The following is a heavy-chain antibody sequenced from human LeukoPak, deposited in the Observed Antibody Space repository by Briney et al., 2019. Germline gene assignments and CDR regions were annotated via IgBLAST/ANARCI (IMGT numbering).Heavy chain of an antibody. CDR2: IDPKRGDS. Sequence: ASVKVSCKASGYTFTGYYIHWVRQAPGQGLEYMGWIDPKRGDSEFLQRFQGRVSMTTDTSISTAYMDLRRLKSEDTAVYYCARDRNLFEPLNSFDFWGQGTLVTVSS. CDR1: GYTFTGYY. D-gene: IGHD1-14*01. J-gene: IGHJ4*02. V-gene: IGHV1-2*02. CDR3: ARDRNLFEPLNSFDF.